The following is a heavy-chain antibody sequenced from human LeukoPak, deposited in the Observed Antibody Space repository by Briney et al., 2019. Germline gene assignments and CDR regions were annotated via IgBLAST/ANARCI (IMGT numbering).Heavy chain of an antibody. CDR3: ARGADDYGDYWNWFDP. D-gene: IGHD4-17*01. CDR2: IYHSGST. Sequence: SETLSLTCAVSGYSISSGYYWGWIRQPPGKGLEWIGSIYHSGSTYYNPSLKSRVTISVDTSKNQFSLKLSSVTAADTAVYYCARGADDYGDYWNWFDPWGQGTLVTVSS. V-gene: IGHV4-38-2*01. CDR1: GYSISSGYY. J-gene: IGHJ5*02.